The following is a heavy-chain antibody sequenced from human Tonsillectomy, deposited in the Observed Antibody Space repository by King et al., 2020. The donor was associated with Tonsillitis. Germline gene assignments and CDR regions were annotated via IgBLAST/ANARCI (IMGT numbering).Heavy chain of an antibody. J-gene: IGHJ5*02. CDR2: IYDSGST. D-gene: IGHD2-2*02. CDR1: GDSISSGGYY. CDR3: ARVGYCSGITCYKAFDP. V-gene: IGHV4-31*01. Sequence: VQLQESGPGLVKPSQTLSLTCTVSGDSISSGGYYWSWIRQHPGKGLEWIGYIYDSGSTYYNPSLKSLVTISVDTSKNHFSLKLSSVTAADTAVYYCARVGYCSGITCYKAFDPWGQGTLVTVSS.